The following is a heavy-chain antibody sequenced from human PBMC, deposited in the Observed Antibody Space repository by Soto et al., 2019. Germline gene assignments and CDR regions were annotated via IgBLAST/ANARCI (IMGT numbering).Heavy chain of an antibody. CDR1: GFSLSTSGMR. J-gene: IGHJ5*02. CDR3: ARSIVAAGNRWFDP. D-gene: IGHD6-13*01. V-gene: IGHV2-70*04. Sequence: GSGPTLVNPTQTPTLTCTFSGFSLSTSGMRVSWIRQPPGKALEWLARIDWDDDKLYSTSLKTRLTISKDTSKNQVVLTMTNMDPVDTATYYCARSIVAAGNRWFDPWGQGTLVTVS. CDR2: IDWDDDK.